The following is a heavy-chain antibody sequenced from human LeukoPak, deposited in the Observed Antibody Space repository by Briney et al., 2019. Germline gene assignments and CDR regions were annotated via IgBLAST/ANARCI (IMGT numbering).Heavy chain of an antibody. CDR1: GGTFSSYA. D-gene: IGHD7-27*01. CDR2: IIPIFGTA. J-gene: IGHJ4*02. V-gene: IGHV1-69*13. Sequence: SVKVSCKASGGTFSSYAISWVRQAPGQGLEWMGGIIPIFGTANYAQKFQGRVTITADESTSTAYMELSSLRSEDTAVYYCARETPGAGHFDYWGQGSLVTVSS. CDR3: ARETPGAGHFDY.